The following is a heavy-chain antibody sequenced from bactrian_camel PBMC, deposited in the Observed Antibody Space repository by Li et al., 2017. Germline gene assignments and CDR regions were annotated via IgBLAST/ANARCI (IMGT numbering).Heavy chain of an antibody. CDR1: GFTFSSYW. CDR3: ALDPYTLWVYGS. V-gene: IGHV3S6*01. Sequence: QVQLVESGGGLVQPGGSLRLSCAASGFTFSSYWMYWVRQAPGKGLEWVSNIDSDGGDPYYSDSVKGRFTCSRDNARNTVYLQMNNLRPEDTALYYCALDPYTLWVYGSWGHGTQVTVS. J-gene: IGHJ4*01. D-gene: IGHD3*01. CDR2: IDSDGGDP.